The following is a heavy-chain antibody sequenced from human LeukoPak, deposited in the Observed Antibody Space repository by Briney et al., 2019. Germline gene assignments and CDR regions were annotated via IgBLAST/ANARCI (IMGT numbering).Heavy chain of an antibody. D-gene: IGHD2-2*01. J-gene: IGHJ4*02. CDR1: GFTFSSYA. Sequence: PGGSLRLSCAASGFTFSSYAMNWVRQSPGKGLEWVSAISNSGDRTYYADSVKGRFTISRDNAKNSLYLQMNSLRAEDTAVYYCARAYCSSTRCSYYFDSWGQGTLVTVSS. CDR3: ARAYCSSTRCSYYFDS. V-gene: IGHV3-23*01. CDR2: ISNSGDRT.